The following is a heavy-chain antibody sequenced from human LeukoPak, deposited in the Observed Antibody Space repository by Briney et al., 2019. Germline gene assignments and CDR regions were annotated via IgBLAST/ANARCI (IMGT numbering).Heavy chain of an antibody. J-gene: IGHJ4*02. CDR3: ARDYGVTDY. V-gene: IGHV4-34*01. D-gene: IGHD4-17*01. Sequence: SETLSLTCAVYGGSFSGYYWSWIRQPPGKGLEWIGEINHSGSTNYNPSLKSRVTISVDTSENQFSLKLSSVTAADTAVYYCARDYGVTDYWGQGTLVTVSS. CDR1: GGSFSGYY. CDR2: INHSGST.